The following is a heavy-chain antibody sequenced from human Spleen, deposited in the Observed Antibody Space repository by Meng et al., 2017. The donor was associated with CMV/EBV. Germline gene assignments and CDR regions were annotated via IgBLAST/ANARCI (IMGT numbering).Heavy chain of an antibody. CDR2: INPSGRT. Sequence: YGGSFSGYYWSWIRQPPGKGLEWIAEINPSGRTNYNPSLKSRVTISVDTSKNQFSLKLSSVTAADTAVYYCARGGYSYGRGWYFDLWGRGTLVTVSS. V-gene: IGHV4-34*01. J-gene: IGHJ2*01. CDR3: ARGGYSYGRGWYFDL. D-gene: IGHD5-18*01. CDR1: GGSFSGYY.